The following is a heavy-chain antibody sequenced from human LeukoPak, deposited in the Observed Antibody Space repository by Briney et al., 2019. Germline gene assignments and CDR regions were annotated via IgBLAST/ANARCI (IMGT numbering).Heavy chain of an antibody. CDR1: GGSISSYY. CDR2: IYYSGST. CDR3: AREAGTSLSPNAFDI. J-gene: IGHJ3*02. V-gene: IGHV4-59*01. Sequence: SETLSLTCTVSGGSISSYYWSWIRQPPGKGLEWIGYIYYSGSTNYNPSLKSRVTISVDTSKNQFSLKLSSVTAADTAVYYCAREAGTSLSPNAFDIWGQGTMVTVSS. D-gene: IGHD1-7*01.